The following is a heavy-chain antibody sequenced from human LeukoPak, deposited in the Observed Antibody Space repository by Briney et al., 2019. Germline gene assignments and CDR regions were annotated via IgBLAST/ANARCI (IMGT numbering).Heavy chain of an antibody. J-gene: IGHJ5*01. CDR1: GNYW. Sequence: GGSLRLSCAASGNYWMHWVRQAPGKGLVWVSHINSDGSWTSYADSVKGRFTISKDNAKNTVYLQMNSLRAEDTAVYYCARGSSTTWFDYWGQGTLVTVSS. CDR2: INSDGSWT. D-gene: IGHD2-2*01. CDR3: ARGSSTTWFDY. V-gene: IGHV3-74*01.